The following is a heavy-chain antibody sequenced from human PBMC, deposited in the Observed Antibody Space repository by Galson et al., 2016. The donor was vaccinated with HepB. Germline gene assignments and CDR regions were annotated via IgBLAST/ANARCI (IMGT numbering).Heavy chain of an antibody. Sequence: SLRLSCAASGFTFRTXAVHWVRQAXXXGLXXVSSIXSGGNTIYADSVKGRFTISRDSSKNTLYLQMNSLTAEDTAVYYCTRRPGNWGQGTLVTVSS. V-gene: IGHV3-53*01. J-gene: IGHJ4*02. CDR3: TRRPGN. CDR1: GFTFRTXA. CDR2: IXSGGNT. D-gene: IGHD6-6*01.